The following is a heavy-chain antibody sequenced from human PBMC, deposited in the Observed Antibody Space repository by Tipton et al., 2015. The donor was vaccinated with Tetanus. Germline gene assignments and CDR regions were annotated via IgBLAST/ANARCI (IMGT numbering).Heavy chain of an antibody. CDR1: GDSISSYY. J-gene: IGHJ4*02. CDR2: INSGST. CDR3: ARGTGDY. D-gene: IGHD1-14*01. Sequence: LRLSCTVSGDSISSYYWNWIRQSPVKGLEWIGYINSGSTNYNPSLKSRVTISVDTSKNQFSLKLSSVTAADTAVYYCARGTGDYWGQGTLVTVSS. V-gene: IGHV4-59*01.